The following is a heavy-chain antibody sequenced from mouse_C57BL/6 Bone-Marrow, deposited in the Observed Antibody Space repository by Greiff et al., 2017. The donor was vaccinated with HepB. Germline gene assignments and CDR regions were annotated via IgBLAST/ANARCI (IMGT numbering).Heavy chain of an antibody. CDR3: ARSNYGSSYDYAMDY. D-gene: IGHD1-1*01. Sequence: VQLQQSGPVLVKPGASVKMSCKASGYTFTDYYMNWVKQSHGKSLEWIGVINPYNGGTSYNQKFKGKATLTVDKSSSTAYMELNSLTSEDSAVYYCARSNYGSSYDYAMDYWGQGTSVTVSS. V-gene: IGHV1-19*01. CDR1: GYTFTDYY. J-gene: IGHJ4*01. CDR2: INPYNGGT.